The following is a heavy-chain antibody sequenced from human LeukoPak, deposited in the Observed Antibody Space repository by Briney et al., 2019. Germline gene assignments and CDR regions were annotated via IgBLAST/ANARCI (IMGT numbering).Heavy chain of an antibody. Sequence: NSGGSLRLSCAASGFTFSSYSMNWVRQAPGKGLEWVSSISSSSSYIYYADSVKGRFTISRDNAKNSLYLQMNSLRADDTAVYFCSRDGPLSGTGHVDYWGQGTLVTVSS. CDR3: SRDGPLSGTGHVDY. CDR2: ISSSSSYI. CDR1: GFTFSSYS. V-gene: IGHV3-21*01. D-gene: IGHD3-10*01. J-gene: IGHJ4*02.